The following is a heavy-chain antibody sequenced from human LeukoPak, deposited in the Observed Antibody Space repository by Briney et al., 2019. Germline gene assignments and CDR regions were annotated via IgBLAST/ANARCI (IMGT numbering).Heavy chain of an antibody. D-gene: IGHD3-10*01. Sequence: AASAKVSCKASGYTFTSYGISWVRQAPGQGLEWMGWISAYNGNTNYAQTLQGRVTMTTDTSTSTAYMELRSLRSDDTAVYYCARYYGSGTSTPYYYGMDVSGQGATVSVSS. CDR2: ISAYNGNT. CDR3: ARYYGSGTSTPYYYGMDV. CDR1: GYTFTSYG. V-gene: IGHV1-18*01. J-gene: IGHJ6*01.